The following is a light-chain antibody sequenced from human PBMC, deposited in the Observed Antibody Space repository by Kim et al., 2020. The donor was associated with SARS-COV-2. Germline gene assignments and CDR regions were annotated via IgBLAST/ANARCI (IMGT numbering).Light chain of an antibody. J-gene: IGKJ1*01. Sequence: SVGDRVTITCRASQSIGSGLAWYQQKPGTAPKPLIYMASNLGSGVPSRFSGSGSGADFTLTITSLQPDDFATYYCQQYNNYSPGTFGQGTKVDIK. CDR2: MAS. V-gene: IGKV1-5*03. CDR3: QQYNNYSPGT. CDR1: QSIGSG.